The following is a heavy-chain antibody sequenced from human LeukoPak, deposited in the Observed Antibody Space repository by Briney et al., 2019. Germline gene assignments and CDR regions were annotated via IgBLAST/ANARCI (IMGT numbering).Heavy chain of an antibody. CDR2: ISSSSSYI. D-gene: IGHD3-22*01. CDR1: GFTFSSYS. CDR3: ARDSGSRDYDSSGYYVFDY. J-gene: IGHJ4*02. V-gene: IGHV3-21*01. Sequence: PGGSLRLSCAASGFTFSSYSMNWVRQAPGKGLEWVSSISSSSSYIYYADSVKGRFTISRDNAKNSLYLQMNSLRAEDTAVYYCARDSGSRDYDSSGYYVFDYWGQGTLVTVSS.